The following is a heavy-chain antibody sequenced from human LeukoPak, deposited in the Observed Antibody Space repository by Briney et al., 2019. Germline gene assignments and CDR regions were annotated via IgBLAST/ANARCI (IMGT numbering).Heavy chain of an antibody. CDR2: ISSSGSTI. V-gene: IGHV3-11*04. CDR1: GFTFSDYY. J-gene: IGHJ4*02. CDR3: AARDDCSSTSCSDY. D-gene: IGHD2-2*01. Sequence: PGGSLRLSCAASGFTFSDYYMSLIRQAPGKGREWVSYISSSGSTIYYADSVKGRFTISRDNAKNSLYLQMKSLRAEDTGVYYCAARDDCSSTSCSDYWGQGTLVTVSS.